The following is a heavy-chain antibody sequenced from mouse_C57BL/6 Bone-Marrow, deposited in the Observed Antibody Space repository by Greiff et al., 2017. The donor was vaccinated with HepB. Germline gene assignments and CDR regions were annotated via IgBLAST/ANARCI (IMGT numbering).Heavy chain of an antibody. CDR2: IRNKANGYTT. D-gene: IGHD4-1*01. J-gene: IGHJ1*03. CDR3: ARYIIEELRRNFDV. CDR1: GFTFTDYY. V-gene: IGHV7-3*01. Sequence: EVKLVESGGGLVQPGGSLSLSCAASGFTFTDYYMSWVRQPPGKALEWLGFIRNKANGYTTEYSASVKGRFTISRDTSQSILYLQMNALRAEDSATYYCARYIIEELRRNFDVWGTGTTVTVSS.